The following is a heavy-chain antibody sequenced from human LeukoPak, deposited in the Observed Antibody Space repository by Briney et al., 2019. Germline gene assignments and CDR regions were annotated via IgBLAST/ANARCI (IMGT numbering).Heavy chain of an antibody. CDR3: AISIVGGSVDY. CDR1: GGSISSSSYY. J-gene: IGHJ4*02. V-gene: IGHV4-39*01. CDR2: IYYSGST. D-gene: IGHD2-15*01. Sequence: SETLSLTCTVSGGSISSSSYYWGWIRQPPGKGLEWTGSIYYSGSTYYNPSLKSRVTISVDTSKNQFSLKLSSVTAADTAVYYCAISIVGGSVDYWGQGTLVTVSS.